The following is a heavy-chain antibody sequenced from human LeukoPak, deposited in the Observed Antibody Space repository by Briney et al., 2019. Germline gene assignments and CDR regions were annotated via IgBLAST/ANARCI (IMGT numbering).Heavy chain of an antibody. CDR3: AKLWFGEFYYMDV. CDR1: GFTFSSYA. Sequence: PGGSLRLSCAASGFTFSSYAMSWVRQAPGKGLEWVAFIRYDGSNKYYADSVKGRFTISRDNSKNTLYLQMNSLRAEDTAVYYCAKLWFGEFYYMDVWGKGTTVTVSS. D-gene: IGHD3-10*01. V-gene: IGHV3-30*02. CDR2: IRYDGSNK. J-gene: IGHJ6*03.